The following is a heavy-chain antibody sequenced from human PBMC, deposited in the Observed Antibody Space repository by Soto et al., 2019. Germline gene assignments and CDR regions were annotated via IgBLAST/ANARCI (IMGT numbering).Heavy chain of an antibody. CDR3: ARLGITTPGANYFDD. Sequence: QLQLQESGPGLVKPSETLSLTCTVSGGSISSSYYWGWIRQPPGKGLEWIGNIYYSGNTYYNSSLKSRVTVSLDTSKNKFSLKLNSVTAADTAVYYCARLGITTPGANYFDDWGQGTLVTVSS. V-gene: IGHV4-39*01. CDR1: GGSISSSYY. D-gene: IGHD1-20*01. J-gene: IGHJ4*02. CDR2: IYYSGNT.